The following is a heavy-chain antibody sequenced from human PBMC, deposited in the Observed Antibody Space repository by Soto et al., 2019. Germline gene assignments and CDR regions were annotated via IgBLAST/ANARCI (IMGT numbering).Heavy chain of an antibody. J-gene: IGHJ5*02. V-gene: IGHV4-59*01. CDR1: GGSISSYY. CDR3: ARDGVTVAGRSWFDP. CDR2: IYYSGST. Sequence: SETLSLTCTVSGGSISSYYWCWIRQPPGKGLEWIGYIYYSGSTNYNPSLKSRVTISVDTTKNQVYLKLSSVNAADTAVYYCARDGVTVAGRSWFDPWGQGTLVTVSS. D-gene: IGHD6-19*01.